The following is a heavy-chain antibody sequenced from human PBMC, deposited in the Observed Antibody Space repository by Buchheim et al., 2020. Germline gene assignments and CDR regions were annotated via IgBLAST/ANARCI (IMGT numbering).Heavy chain of an antibody. J-gene: IGHJ4*02. CDR2: IYRSGST. Sequence: QVQLQESGPGLVKPSGTLSLTCAVSGDSISSNYWWTWVRQPPGKGLEWIGEIYRSGSTNYNPSLESRVIISLDKSKNEFSLRLTSATAADTAIYYCASILGGCSATSCYLLHWGQGTL. D-gene: IGHD2-2*01. CDR3: ASILGGCSATSCYLLH. V-gene: IGHV4-4*02. CDR1: GDSISSNYW.